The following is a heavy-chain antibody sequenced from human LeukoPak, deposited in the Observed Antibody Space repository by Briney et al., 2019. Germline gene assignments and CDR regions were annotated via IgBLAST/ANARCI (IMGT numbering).Heavy chain of an antibody. V-gene: IGHV1-18*04. J-gene: IGHJ4*02. Sequence: GSVKVSCQTSGYTFTTYGISWVRQAPGQGLEWMGWISGSNGNTKYAQKAQGRVTMTTDTSTTTAYMEVRSLRSDDTAVYYCARDRDRMVQGVTALFDYWGQGTLVTVSS. CDR2: ISGSNGNT. CDR1: GYTFTTYG. CDR3: ARDRDRMVQGVTALFDY. D-gene: IGHD3-10*01.